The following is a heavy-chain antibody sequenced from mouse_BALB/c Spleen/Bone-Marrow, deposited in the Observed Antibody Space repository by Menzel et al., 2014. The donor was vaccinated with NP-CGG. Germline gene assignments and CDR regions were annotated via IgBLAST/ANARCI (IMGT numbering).Heavy chain of an antibody. CDR3: ARGNGPYAMDY. Sequence: VQLQQSGAELVRPGTSVKISCKASGYTFTNYWLGWVKQRPGHGLEWIGDIYPGGGYTNYNEKFKGKTTLTADTSSSTAYMQLSSLTSEDSAVYSCARGNGPYAMDYWGQGTSVTVSS. V-gene: IGHV1-63*02. D-gene: IGHD1-1*02. J-gene: IGHJ4*01. CDR2: IYPGGGYT. CDR1: GYTFTNYW.